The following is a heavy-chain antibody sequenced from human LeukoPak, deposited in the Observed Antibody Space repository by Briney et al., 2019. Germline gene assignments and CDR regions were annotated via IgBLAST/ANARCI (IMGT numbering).Heavy chain of an antibody. D-gene: IGHD6-19*01. J-gene: IGHJ4*02. CDR3: ARPSIAVAGSFDY. CDR2: IYYSGST. Sequence: PSETLSLTCTVSGGSISSSSYYWGWIRQPPGKGLEWIGGIYYSGSTYYNPSLKSRVTISVDTSKNQFSLKLSSVTAADTAVYYCARPSIAVAGSFDYWGQGTLVTVSS. V-gene: IGHV4-39*01. CDR1: GGSISSSSYY.